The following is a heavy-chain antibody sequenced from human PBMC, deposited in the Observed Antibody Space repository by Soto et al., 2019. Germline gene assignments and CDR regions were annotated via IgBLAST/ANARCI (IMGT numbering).Heavy chain of an antibody. CDR2: IKQDGSEK. V-gene: IGHV3-7*02. D-gene: IGHD4-17*01. CDR1: GFTFSSYW. CDR3: ASLDYGDTDFDY. Sequence: PGGSLRLSCAASGFTFSSYWMSWVRQAPGKGLEWVANIKQDGSEKYYVDSVKGRFTISRDNSKNTLYLQMNSLRTEDTAVYYCASLDYGDTDFDYWGQGTLVTVSS. J-gene: IGHJ4*02.